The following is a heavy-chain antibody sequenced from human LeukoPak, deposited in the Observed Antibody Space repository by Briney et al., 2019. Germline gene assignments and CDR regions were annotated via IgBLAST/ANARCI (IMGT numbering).Heavy chain of an antibody. CDR2: IYYSGST. CDR3: ARRGYGTSRIDY. D-gene: IGHD5-12*01. J-gene: IGHJ4*02. CDR1: GGSINSGSYY. Sequence: SETLSLTCTVSGGSINSGSYYWVWLRQPQGKGLEWIVNIYYSGSTYYNPSLKSRVTISVDTSKNQFSLKLISVTATDTAVYYCARRGYGTSRIDYWGQGTLVTVSS. V-gene: IGHV4-39*01.